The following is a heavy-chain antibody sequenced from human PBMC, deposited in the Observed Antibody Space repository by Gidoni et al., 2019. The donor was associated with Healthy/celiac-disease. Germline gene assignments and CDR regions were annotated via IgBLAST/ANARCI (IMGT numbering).Heavy chain of an antibody. V-gene: IGHV1-69*04. CDR3: ARVMVRGVLPDAWSYYYYYGMDV. Sequence: QVQLVQSGAEVKKPGSSVKVSCKASGGTFSSYAISWVRQAPGQGLEWMGRIIPILGIANYAQKFQGRVTITADKSTSTAYMELSSLRSEDTAVYYCARVMVRGVLPDAWSYYYYYGMDVWGQGTTVTVSS. CDR1: GGTFSSYA. D-gene: IGHD3-10*01. J-gene: IGHJ6*02. CDR2: IIPILGIA.